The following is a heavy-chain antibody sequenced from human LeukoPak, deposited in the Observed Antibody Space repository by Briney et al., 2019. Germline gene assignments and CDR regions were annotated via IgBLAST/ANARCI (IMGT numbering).Heavy chain of an antibody. CDR3: ARSVVVPAAMWLVAATDRGFDY. Sequence: GASVKVSCKASGGTFSSYAISWVRQAPGQGLEWMGGIIPIFGTANYAQKFQGRVTITADESTSTAYMELSSLRSEDTAVYYCARSVVVPAAMWLVAATDRGFDYWGQGTLVTVSS. V-gene: IGHV1-69*13. CDR2: IIPIFGTA. J-gene: IGHJ4*02. D-gene: IGHD2-2*01. CDR1: GGTFSSYA.